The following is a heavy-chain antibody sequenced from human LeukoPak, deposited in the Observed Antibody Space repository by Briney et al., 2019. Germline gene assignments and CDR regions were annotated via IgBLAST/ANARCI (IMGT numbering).Heavy chain of an antibody. D-gene: IGHD3-10*01. CDR1: GGSFSGYY. J-gene: IGHJ4*02. Sequence: SETLSLTCAVYGGSFSGYYWSWIRQPPGKGLEWIGEINHSGSTNYNPSLKSRVTISVDTPKNQFSLKLSSVTAADTAVYYCATWFGELLYDLWGQGTLVTVSS. CDR3: ATWFGELLYDL. V-gene: IGHV4-34*01. CDR2: INHSGST.